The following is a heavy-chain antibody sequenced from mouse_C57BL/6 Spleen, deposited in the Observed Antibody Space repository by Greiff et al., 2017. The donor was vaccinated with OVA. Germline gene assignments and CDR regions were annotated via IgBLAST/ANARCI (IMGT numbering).Heavy chain of an antibody. D-gene: IGHD3-2*02. Sequence: VQLQQPGAELVRPGSSVKLSCKASGYTFTSYWMHWVKQRPLQGLEWIGNIDPSDSETHYNQKFKDKATLTVDKSSSTAYMQLSSLTSEDSAVYDCARHSSGYGWFAYWGQGTLVTVSA. CDR3: ARHSSGYGWFAY. J-gene: IGHJ3*01. CDR1: GYTFTSYW. V-gene: IGHV1-52*01. CDR2: IDPSDSET.